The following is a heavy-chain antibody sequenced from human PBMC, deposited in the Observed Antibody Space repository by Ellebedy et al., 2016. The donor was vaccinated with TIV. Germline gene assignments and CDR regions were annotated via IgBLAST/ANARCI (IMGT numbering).Heavy chain of an antibody. CDR3: ARAATPSTPVDY. CDR1: GGSISSYC. J-gene: IGHJ4*02. D-gene: IGHD2-15*01. CDR2: IYYSGST. Sequence: SETLSLXXTVSGGSISSYCWSWIRQPPGKGLEWIGYIYYSGSTNYNPSLKSRVTISVDTSKNQFSLKLSSVTAADTAVYYCARAATPSTPVDYWGQGTLVTVSS. V-gene: IGHV4-59*01.